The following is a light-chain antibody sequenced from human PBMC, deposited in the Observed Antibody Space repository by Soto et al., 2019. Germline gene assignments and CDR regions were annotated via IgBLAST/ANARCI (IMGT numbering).Light chain of an antibody. V-gene: IGLV3-1*01. Sequence: SYELTQSPSVSVSPGQTATITCSGDKLGDQYACWYQQKAGQSPVLVIYQDTKRPSGIPERFSGSKSGNTATLTISGTQAMDEADYYCQAWDSNAFVFGTGTKVTVL. CDR2: QDT. CDR3: QAWDSNAFV. J-gene: IGLJ1*01. CDR1: KLGDQY.